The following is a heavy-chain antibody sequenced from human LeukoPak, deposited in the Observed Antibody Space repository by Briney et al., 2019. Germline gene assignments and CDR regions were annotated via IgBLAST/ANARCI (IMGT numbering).Heavy chain of an antibody. CDR3: ARAYYYDSSGGVDY. V-gene: IGHV4-34*01. J-gene: IGHJ4*02. D-gene: IGHD3-22*01. CDR2: INHSGST. CDR1: GGSFSGYY. Sequence: SETLSLTCAVYGGSFSGYYWSWIRQPPGKGLEWIGEINHSGSTNYNPSLKSRVTISVDTSKNQFSLKLSSVTAADTAVYYCARAYYYDSSGGVDYWGQGTLVTVSS.